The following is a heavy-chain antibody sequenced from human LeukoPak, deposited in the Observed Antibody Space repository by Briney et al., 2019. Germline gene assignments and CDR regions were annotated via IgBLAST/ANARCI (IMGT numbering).Heavy chain of an antibody. D-gene: IGHD6-13*01. V-gene: IGHV3-23*01. CDR3: AKGRGIAAAGTGYYYYGMDV. CDR2: ISGNGGST. Sequence: PGGSLRLSCAASGFTFSSYAMSWVRQAPGKGLEWVSAISGNGGSTYYADSVKGRFTISRDNSKNTLYLQMNSLRAEDTAVYYCAKGRGIAAAGTGYYYYGMDVWGQGTTVTVSS. J-gene: IGHJ6*02. CDR1: GFTFSSYA.